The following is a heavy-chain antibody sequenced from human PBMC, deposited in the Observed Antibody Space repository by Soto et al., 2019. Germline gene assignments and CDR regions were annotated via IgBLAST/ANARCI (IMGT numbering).Heavy chain of an antibody. D-gene: IGHD3-9*01. Sequence: ASVKVSCKASGYTFTSYGISWVGQAPGQGLEWMGWISAYNGNTNYAQKLQGRVTMTTDTSTSTAYMELRSLRSDDTAVYYCARVETGYYYYYYYGMDVWGQGTTVTVSS. CDR3: ARVETGYYYYYYYGMDV. CDR2: ISAYNGNT. CDR1: GYTFTSYG. V-gene: IGHV1-18*01. J-gene: IGHJ6*02.